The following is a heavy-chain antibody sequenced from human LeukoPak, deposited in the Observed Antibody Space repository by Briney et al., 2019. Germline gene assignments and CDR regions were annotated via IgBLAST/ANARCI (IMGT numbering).Heavy chain of an antibody. J-gene: IGHJ6*03. V-gene: IGHV3-66*01. CDR1: GFTVTSNY. CDR2: IYSGGAT. D-gene: IGHD2-2*01. Sequence: PGGSLRLSCAASGFTVTSNYMSWVRQAPGKGLDWVSVIYSGGATKYADSVKGRFTISRDNSKNTLYLQMYSLSAEDTAVYYCARTGLPAALYYYMDVWGKGTTVTVSS. CDR3: ARTGLPAALYYYMDV.